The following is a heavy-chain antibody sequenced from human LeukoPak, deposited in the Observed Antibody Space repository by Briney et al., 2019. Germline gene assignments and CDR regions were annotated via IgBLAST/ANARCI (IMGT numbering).Heavy chain of an antibody. J-gene: IGHJ4*02. D-gene: IGHD6-13*01. CDR3: AKSDSSWWSDY. CDR2: ISGSGGST. CDR1: GFTFSSYA. Sequence: QPGGSLRLSCAASGFTFSSYAMNWVRQAPGKGLEWVSAISGSGGSTYYADSVKGRFTISRDNSKNTLYLQMNSLRADDSATYYCAKSDSSWWSDYWGQGTLVTVSS. V-gene: IGHV3-23*01.